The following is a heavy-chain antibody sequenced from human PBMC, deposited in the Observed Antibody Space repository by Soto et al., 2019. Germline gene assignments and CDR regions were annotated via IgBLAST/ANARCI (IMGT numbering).Heavy chain of an antibody. Sequence: QVQLVQSGAEVKTPGSSVNVSCKASGGTFNSYAINWVRQAPGQGLEWVGRIIPMLGVPNYAQKFQGRIMVTADKVPATAYMEVTSLRCENTAVYYCAGGATGSCNYFDMDVWGKGTKVTVSS. J-gene: IGHJ6*03. V-gene: IGHV1-69*04. CDR2: IIPMLGVP. CDR3: AGGATGSCNYFDMDV. CDR1: GGTFNSYA. D-gene: IGHD4-4*01.